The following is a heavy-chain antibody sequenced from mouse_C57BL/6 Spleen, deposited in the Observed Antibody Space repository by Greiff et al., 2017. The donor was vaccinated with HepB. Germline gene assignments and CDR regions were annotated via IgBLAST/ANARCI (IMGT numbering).Heavy chain of an antibody. V-gene: IGHV1-26*01. D-gene: IGHD2-1*01. CDR3: FYYDFDV. J-gene: IGHJ1*03. CDR2: INPNNGGT. CDR1: GYTFTDYY. Sequence: EVQLQQSGPELVKPGASVKISCKASGYTFTDYYMNWVKQSHGKSLEWIGDINPNNGGTSYNQKFKGKATLTVDKSSSTAYMELRSLTSEDSAVYYCFYYDFDVWGTGTTVTVSS.